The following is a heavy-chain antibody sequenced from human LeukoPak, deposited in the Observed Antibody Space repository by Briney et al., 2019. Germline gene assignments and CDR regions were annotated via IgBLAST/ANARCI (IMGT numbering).Heavy chain of an antibody. J-gene: IGHJ4*02. D-gene: IGHD3-10*01. CDR1: GYSISSDYY. Sequence: SETLSLTCTVSGYSISSDYYWGWIRQPPGKGLEWIGSIFYSGSTYYNPSLKSPVTISVDMSKNYFSLKLSSVTAADTAIYYCARHRRYYGSGSYYSDFDSWGQGTLVTVSS. CDR3: ARHRRYYGSGSYYSDFDS. CDR2: IFYSGST. V-gene: IGHV4-38-2*02.